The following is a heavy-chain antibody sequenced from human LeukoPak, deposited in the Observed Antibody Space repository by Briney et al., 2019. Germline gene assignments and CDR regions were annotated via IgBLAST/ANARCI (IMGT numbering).Heavy chain of an antibody. CDR1: GFTFSSYG. V-gene: IGHV3-30*02. D-gene: IGHD7-27*01. Sequence: GGSLRLSCAASGFTFSSYGMHWVRQAPGKGLEWVASTWSDEYYADSVKGRFTISRDNSKNTLYLQVNSLRAEDTAVYYCAKVMRRHLNWGSDAFDIWGQGTMVTVSS. J-gene: IGHJ3*02. CDR3: AKVMRRHLNWGSDAFDI. CDR2: TWSDE.